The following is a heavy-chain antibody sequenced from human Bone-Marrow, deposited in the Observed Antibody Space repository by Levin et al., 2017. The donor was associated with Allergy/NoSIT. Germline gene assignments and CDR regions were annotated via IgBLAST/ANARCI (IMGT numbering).Heavy chain of an antibody. D-gene: IGHD3-9*01. CDR1: GGSVSSDTYY. J-gene: IGHJ4*02. CDR3: ARDDYSDFTGWV. V-gene: IGHV4-61*01. CDR2: ISSSGST. Sequence: SQTLSLPCTVSGGSVSSDTYYWSWIRQPPGKGLEWIGYISSSGSTSYNPSLRSRLTISLHTSKHQFSLRLTSVTPADTAVYYCARDDYSDFTGWVWGQGSLVTVSS.